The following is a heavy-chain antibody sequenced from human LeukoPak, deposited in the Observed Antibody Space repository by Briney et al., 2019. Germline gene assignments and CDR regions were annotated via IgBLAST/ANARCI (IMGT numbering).Heavy chain of an antibody. V-gene: IGHV3-30*03. CDR3: ASIVVVTANSGAFDI. J-gene: IGHJ3*02. CDR2: ISYDGSNK. D-gene: IGHD2-21*02. CDR1: GFTFSSYG. Sequence: PGRSLRLSCAASGFTFSSYGMHWVRQAPGKGLEWVAVISYDGSNKYYADSVKGRFTISRDNSKNTLYLQMNSLRAEDTAVYYCASIVVVTANSGAFDIWGQGTMVTVSS.